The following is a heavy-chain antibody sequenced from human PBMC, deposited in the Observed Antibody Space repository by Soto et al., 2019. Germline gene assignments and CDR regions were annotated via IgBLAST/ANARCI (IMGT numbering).Heavy chain of an antibody. J-gene: IGHJ6*02. CDR3: ARDQVIRYYYYYGMDV. Sequence: QVQLQESGPGLVKPSQTLSLTCTVSGGSISSGGYYWSWIRQHPGKGLEWIGYIYYSGSTYYNPSIKRRVTISVDTSKNHFSLKLSSVTAADTAVYYCARDQVIRYYYYYGMDVWGQGTTVTVSS. V-gene: IGHV4-31*03. CDR1: GGSISSGGYY. CDR2: IYYSGST. D-gene: IGHD3-22*01.